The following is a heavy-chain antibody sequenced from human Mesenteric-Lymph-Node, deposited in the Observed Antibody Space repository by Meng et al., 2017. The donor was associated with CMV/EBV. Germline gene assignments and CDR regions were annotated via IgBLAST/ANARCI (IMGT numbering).Heavy chain of an antibody. Sequence: GESLKISCAASEFTFSSFAVSWVRQAPGKGLEWISGLSGGNTYYADSVKGRFTISGDNAKNSLYLQMSSLRAEDAAVYYCARGGWNFDYWGQGTLVTVSS. CDR1: EFTFSSFA. V-gene: IGHV3-23*01. CDR2: LSGGNT. D-gene: IGHD2-15*01. J-gene: IGHJ4*02. CDR3: ARGGWNFDY.